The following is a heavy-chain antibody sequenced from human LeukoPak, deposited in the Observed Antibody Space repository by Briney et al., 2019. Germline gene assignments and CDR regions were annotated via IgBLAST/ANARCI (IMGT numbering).Heavy chain of an antibody. CDR2: INPNSGGT. J-gene: IGHJ4*02. CDR1: GYTFTGYY. V-gene: IGHV1-2*02. Sequence: ASVKVSCKASGYTFTGYYMHWVRQAPGQGLEWMGWINPNSGGTNYAQKFQGRVTMARDTSISTAYMELSRLRSDDTAVYYCARASSIAARPGGYWGQGTLVTVSS. D-gene: IGHD6-6*01. CDR3: ARASSIAARPGGY.